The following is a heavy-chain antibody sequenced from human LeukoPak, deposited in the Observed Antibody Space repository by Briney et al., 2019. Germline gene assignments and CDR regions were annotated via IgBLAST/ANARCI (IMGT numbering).Heavy chain of an antibody. D-gene: IGHD2-15*01. V-gene: IGHV2-5*02. Sequence: SGPTLENPTQTLTLTCTFSGFSLSTSGVGVGWIRQPPGKALEWLALIYWDDDKRYSPSLRSRLTITMDTSKNQVVLTVTNMDPVDTATYYCARMVVPGFGYAFDIWGQGTMVTVSS. J-gene: IGHJ3*02. CDR1: GFSLSTSGVG. CDR2: IYWDDDK. CDR3: ARMVVPGFGYAFDI.